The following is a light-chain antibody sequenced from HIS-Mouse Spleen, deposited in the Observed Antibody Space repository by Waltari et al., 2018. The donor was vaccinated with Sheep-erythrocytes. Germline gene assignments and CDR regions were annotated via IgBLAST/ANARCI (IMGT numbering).Light chain of an antibody. J-gene: IGLJ1*01. Sequence: SYELTQPPSVSVSPGQTASITCSGDKLGDKYACWYQQKPGQSPVLVIYQDSKRPSGIPERFSGSNSGNTATLTISVTQAMDEADYYCCSYAGSYNYVFGTGTKVTVL. CDR2: QDS. CDR3: CSYAGSYNYV. V-gene: IGLV3-1*01. CDR1: KLGDKY.